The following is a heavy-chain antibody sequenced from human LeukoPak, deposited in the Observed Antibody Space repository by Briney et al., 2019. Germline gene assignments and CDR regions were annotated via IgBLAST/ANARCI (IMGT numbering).Heavy chain of an antibody. CDR2: INPNSGGT. J-gene: IGHJ4*02. CDR1: GYTFTGYY. CDR3: ARGLGRFITIFGAFGY. D-gene: IGHD3-3*01. Sequence: ASVKVSCKASGYTFTGYYMHWVRQAPGQGLEWMGWINPNSGGTNYAQKFQGRVTMTRDTSISTAYMELSRLRSDDTAVYYCARGLGRFITIFGAFGYWGQGTLVTVSS. V-gene: IGHV1-2*02.